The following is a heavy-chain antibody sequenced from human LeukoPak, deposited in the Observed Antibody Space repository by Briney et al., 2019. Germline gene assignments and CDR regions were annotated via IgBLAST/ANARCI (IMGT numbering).Heavy chain of an antibody. CDR1: GYTFTSYD. CDR3: ARDSVVAAMDNWFDP. V-gene: IGHV1-18*01. J-gene: IGHJ5*02. Sequence: ASVKVSCKTYGYTFTSYDINWVRQAPGQGLEWMGWISAYNGNTNYAQKLQGRVTMTTDISTSTAYMELRSLRSDDTAVYYCARDSVVAAMDNWFDPWGQGTLVTVSS. CDR2: ISAYNGNT. D-gene: IGHD2-15*01.